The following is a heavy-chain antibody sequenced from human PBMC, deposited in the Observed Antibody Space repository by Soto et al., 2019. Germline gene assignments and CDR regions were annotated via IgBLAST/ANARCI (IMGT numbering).Heavy chain of an antibody. D-gene: IGHD4-17*01. V-gene: IGHV1-3*01. Sequence: QVQLVQSGAEVKKPGASVKVSCKASGYTFTNYAMHWVRQAPGQRLEWMGWINAGNGNTKYSQKFQGRVTITRDTSASTAYMELSSLRSEDTAVYYCARVAAYGDSDYWGQGTLVTVSS. CDR2: INAGNGNT. CDR1: GYTFTNYA. J-gene: IGHJ4*02. CDR3: ARVAAYGDSDY.